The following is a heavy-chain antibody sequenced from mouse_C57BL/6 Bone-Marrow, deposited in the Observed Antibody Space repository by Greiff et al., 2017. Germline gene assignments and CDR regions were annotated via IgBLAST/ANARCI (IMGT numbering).Heavy chain of an antibody. J-gene: IGHJ1*03. CDR3: ARRGLRPYWYFDV. Sequence: ESGPGLVKPSQSLSLTCSVTGYSITSGYYWNWIRQFPGNKLEWMGYISYDGSNNYNPSLKNRIAITRDTSKNQFFLKLNSVTTEDTATYYCARRGLRPYWYFDVWGTGTTVTVSS. V-gene: IGHV3-6*01. CDR2: ISYDGSN. CDR1: GYSITSGYY. D-gene: IGHD2-4*01.